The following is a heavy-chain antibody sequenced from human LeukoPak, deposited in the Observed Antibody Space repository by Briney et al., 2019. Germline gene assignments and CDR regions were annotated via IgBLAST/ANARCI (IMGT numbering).Heavy chain of an antibody. CDR2: IYYSGST. D-gene: IGHD3-22*01. J-gene: IGHJ4*02. CDR3: ARGADYYDSSGYYSAFDY. V-gene: IGHV4-39*07. CDR1: GGSISSSSYY. Sequence: SETLSLTCTVSGGSISSSSYYWGWIRQPPGKGLEWIGSIYYSGSTYYNPSLKSRVTISVDTSKNQFSLKLSSVTAADTAVYYCARGADYYDSSGYYSAFDYWGQGTLVTVSS.